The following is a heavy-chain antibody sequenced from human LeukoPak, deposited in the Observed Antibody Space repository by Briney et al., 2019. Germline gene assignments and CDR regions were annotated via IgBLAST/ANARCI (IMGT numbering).Heavy chain of an antibody. Sequence: PGGSLRLSCAASGFTFSSYAMSWVRQAPGKGLEWVSTISGGGGSTFYADSVKGRFTISRDNAKNSLYLQMNSLRAEDTAVYYCARDYTGYFPWGQGTLVIVSS. V-gene: IGHV3-23*01. J-gene: IGHJ5*02. CDR3: ARDYTGYFP. D-gene: IGHD3-9*01. CDR2: ISGGGGST. CDR1: GFTFSSYA.